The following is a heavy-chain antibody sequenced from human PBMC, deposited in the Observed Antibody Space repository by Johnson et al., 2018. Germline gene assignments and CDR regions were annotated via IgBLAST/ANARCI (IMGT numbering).Heavy chain of an antibody. V-gene: IGHV4-4*09. CDR2: IYTSGST. Sequence: QVQLQESGPVVVKPSETLSLTCTVSGDYLHNYYWNWVRPPPGKALEWIGFIYTSGSTVYNPSLEGRISMSVDESKNQFSLRVYSVTAADTAIYYCARVMGIRSGFDYWGQGILVTVSS. J-gene: IGHJ4*02. CDR3: ARVMGIRSGFDY. D-gene: IGHD1-26*01. CDR1: GDYLHNYY.